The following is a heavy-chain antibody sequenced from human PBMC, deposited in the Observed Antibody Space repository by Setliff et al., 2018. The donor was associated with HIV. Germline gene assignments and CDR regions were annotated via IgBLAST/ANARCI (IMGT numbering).Heavy chain of an antibody. CDR3: AKTGIWGDYDVLTGSHYFFES. CDR2: ISYDGSNK. J-gene: IGHJ4*02. D-gene: IGHD3-9*01. Sequence: SLRLSCAASGFTFSSYAMHWVRQAPGKGLEWVAVISYDGSNKYYADSVKGRLTISRDNSKNTLYLQMNSLRAEDTAVYCCAKTGIWGDYDVLTGSHYFFESWGRGILVTVS. CDR1: GFTFSSYA. V-gene: IGHV3-30*04.